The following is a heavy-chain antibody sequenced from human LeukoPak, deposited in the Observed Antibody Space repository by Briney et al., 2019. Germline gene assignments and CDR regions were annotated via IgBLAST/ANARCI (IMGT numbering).Heavy chain of an antibody. CDR3: VKDSKGIGWLGFYYMDV. J-gene: IGHJ6*03. Sequence: GGSLRLSCAASGFTFSSYGMHWVRQAPGKGLEWVAYIRYDGNNKYYADSVKGRFTISRHNSKNTLYLQMNSLGAEDTAVYYCVKDSKGIGWLGFYYMDVWGKGTTVTISS. D-gene: IGHD6-19*01. CDR2: IRYDGNNK. CDR1: GFTFSSYG. V-gene: IGHV3-30*02.